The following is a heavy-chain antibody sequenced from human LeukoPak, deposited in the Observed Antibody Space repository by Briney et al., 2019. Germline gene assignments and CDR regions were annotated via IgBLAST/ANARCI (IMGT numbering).Heavy chain of an antibody. Sequence: ASVKVSCKPSGYTFSAYYIHWVRQAPGQGLEWMGWINPNSGGTNYAREFQGRVTMTRDTSISTAYMELSRLRSDDTAVYYCARGVYGSSEYFQHWGQGTLVTVSS. CDR2: INPNSGGT. D-gene: IGHD6-6*01. CDR3: ARGVYGSSEYFQH. J-gene: IGHJ1*01. CDR1: GYTFSAYY. V-gene: IGHV1-2*02.